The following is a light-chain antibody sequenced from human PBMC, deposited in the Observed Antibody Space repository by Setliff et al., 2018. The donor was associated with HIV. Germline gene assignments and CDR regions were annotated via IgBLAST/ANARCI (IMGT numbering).Light chain of an antibody. CDR1: QSVSIY. CDR3: QQRRNWPT. CDR2: DAS. Sequence: EIVLTQSPATLSLSPGERATLSCRASQSVSIYLAWYQQKPGQAPRLLIYDASNRATGIPARFSASGSGTDFTLTISSLEPEDFAVYYCQQRRNWPTFGGGTKVDIK. V-gene: IGKV3-11*01. J-gene: IGKJ4*01.